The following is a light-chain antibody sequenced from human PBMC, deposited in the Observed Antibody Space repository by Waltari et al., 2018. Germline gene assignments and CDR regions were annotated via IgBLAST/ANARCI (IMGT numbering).Light chain of an antibody. Sequence: DIVLTQSPATLSLSPGERATLSCRASQSFRASYLAWYQQKPGQAPRLLIYGASSRATGIPDRFSGSGSGTDFTLTISSLEPEDFAVYYCQHYGTSPPFTFGPGTKVDIK. CDR3: QHYGTSPPFT. V-gene: IGKV3-20*01. J-gene: IGKJ3*01. CDR2: GAS. CDR1: QSFRASY.